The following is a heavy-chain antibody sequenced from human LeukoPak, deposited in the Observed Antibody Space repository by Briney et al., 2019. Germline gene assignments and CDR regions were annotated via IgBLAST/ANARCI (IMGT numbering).Heavy chain of an antibody. CDR2: IYASGST. CDR1: GGSISSYY. J-gene: IGHJ4*02. D-gene: IGHD3-10*01. CDR3: ASSYGGAIYY. Sequence: SETLSLTCTVSGGSISSYYWSWIRQRAGKGLEWIGRIYASGSTSYNPSLRSRVSMSLETSKNQFSLKLSSVTAADTAVYYCASSYGGAIYYWGQGTLVTVSS. V-gene: IGHV4-4*07.